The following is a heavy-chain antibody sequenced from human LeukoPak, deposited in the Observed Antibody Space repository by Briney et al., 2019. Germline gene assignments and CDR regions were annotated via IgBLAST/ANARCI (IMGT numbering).Heavy chain of an antibody. J-gene: IGHJ4*02. Sequence: GGSLRLSCVASGFNFSNYAMTWVRQTPGKRLEWVSVISGSGGRTYYADSVRGRFTTSRDNSKNTVFLQMNSLRADDTAVYYCAKDRGQHYQSPDVVDYWGQGTLVTVSS. V-gene: IGHV3-23*01. D-gene: IGHD2-2*01. CDR3: AKDRGQHYQSPDVVDY. CDR2: ISGSGGRT. CDR1: GFNFSNYA.